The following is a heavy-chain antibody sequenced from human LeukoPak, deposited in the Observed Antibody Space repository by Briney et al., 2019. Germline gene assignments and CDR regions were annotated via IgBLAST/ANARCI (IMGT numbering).Heavy chain of an antibody. CDR1: GGSFSGYY. J-gene: IGHJ4*02. V-gene: IGHV4-34*01. D-gene: IGHD2/OR15-2a*01. CDR3: ARAGSVTTFYLFDY. CDR2: INHSGST. Sequence: SETLSLTCAVYGGSFSGYYWSWIRQPPGKGLEWIGEINHSGSTNYNPSLKSRVTISVDTSKNQFSLKLSSVTAADTAVYYCARAGSVTTFYLFDYWGQGTLVTVSS.